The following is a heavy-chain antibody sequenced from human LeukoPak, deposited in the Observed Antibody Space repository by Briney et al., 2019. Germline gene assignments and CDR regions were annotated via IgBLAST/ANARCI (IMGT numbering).Heavy chain of an antibody. V-gene: IGHV4-4*07. Sequence: SETLSLTCTVSGGSISSYYWSSIRHPAGKGLQWIGRIYTSGSTNYNPSLKSRVTMSVDTSKNQFSLKLTSVTAADTAVYYCARAYYDTSGYPGWYFDLWGRGTLVTVSS. CDR2: IYTSGST. J-gene: IGHJ2*01. CDR3: ARAYYDTSGYPGWYFDL. CDR1: GGSISSYY. D-gene: IGHD3-22*01.